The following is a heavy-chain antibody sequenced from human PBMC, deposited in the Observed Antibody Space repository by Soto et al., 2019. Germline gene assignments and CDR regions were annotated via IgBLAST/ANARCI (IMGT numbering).Heavy chain of an antibody. CDR3: AKDAVSRDGVWLAHD. CDR2: LYGSGGGI. CDR1: GFSSSDYA. V-gene: IGHV3-23*01. D-gene: IGHD5-12*01. Sequence: SGGSLRLSCAASGFSSSDYAMIWVRQAPGKGLEWVSGLYGSGGGIHYADSVKGRFTISRDNYANSVYLQMNSLRVEDTAIYYCAKDAVSRDGVWLAHDWGQGTVVTVSS. J-gene: IGHJ1*01.